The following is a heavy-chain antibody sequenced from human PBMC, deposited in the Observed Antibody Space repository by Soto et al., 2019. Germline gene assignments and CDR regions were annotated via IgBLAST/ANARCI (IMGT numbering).Heavy chain of an antibody. CDR3: ASLGSRGQNDY. CDR2: IYYSGST. J-gene: IGHJ4*02. V-gene: IGHV4-31*03. Sequence: SQTLSLSCTVFGGCISGGGYYWILIRQHPGKGLEWIGYIYYSGSTYYNPSLKSRVTISVDTSNNKYSGKVSCVTAADTAVYCCASLGSRGQNDYWGQGSLVTVSS. CDR1: GGCISGGGYY. D-gene: IGHD6-19*01.